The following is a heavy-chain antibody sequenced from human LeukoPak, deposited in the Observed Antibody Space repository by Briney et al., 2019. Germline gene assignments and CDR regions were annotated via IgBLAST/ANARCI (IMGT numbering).Heavy chain of an antibody. J-gene: IGHJ4*02. D-gene: IGHD6-13*01. CDR2: IYSGGTT. Sequence: GGSLRLSCAASGFTVSTNYMSWVRQAPGKGLEWVSVIYSGGTTNYADSVTGRFTISRDNSKNTLYLQMSSLRAEDTAVYYCTRAPYSSSWYSDCWGQGTLVTVSS. CDR1: GFTVSTNY. CDR3: TRAPYSSSWYSDC. V-gene: IGHV3-66*01.